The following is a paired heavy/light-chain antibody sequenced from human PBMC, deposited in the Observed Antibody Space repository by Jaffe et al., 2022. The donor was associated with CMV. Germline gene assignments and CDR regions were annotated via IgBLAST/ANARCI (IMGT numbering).Heavy chain of an antibody. CDR1: GGSFSGYY. Sequence: QVQLQQWGAGLLKPSETLSLTCAVYGGSFSGYYWSWIRQPPGKGLEWIGEINHSGSTNYNPSLKSRVTISVDTSKNQFSLKLSSVTAADTAVYYCARLSYYGSGSYRYYYYYMDVWGKGTTVTVSS. J-gene: IGHJ6*03. V-gene: IGHV4-34*01. D-gene: IGHD3-10*01. CDR3: ARLSYYGSGSYRYYYYYMDV. CDR2: INHSGST.
Light chain of an antibody. CDR3: QQYNNWPRA. J-gene: IGKJ4*01. V-gene: IGKV3-15*01. CDR1: QSVSSN. Sequence: EIVMTQSPATLSVSPGERATLSCRASQSVSSNLAWYQQKPGQAPRLLIYGASTRATGIPARFSGSGSGTEFTLTISSLQSEDFAVYYCQQYNNWPRAFGGGTKVEIK. CDR2: GAS.